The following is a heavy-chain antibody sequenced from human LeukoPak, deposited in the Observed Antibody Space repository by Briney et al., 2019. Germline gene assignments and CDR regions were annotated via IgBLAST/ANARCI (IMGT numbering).Heavy chain of an antibody. CDR3: ARIVDPYYDILTGYYSPGYFDY. CDR1: GGTFSSYA. Sequence: ASVKVSCKASGGTFSSYAISWVRQAPGQGLEWMGRIIPILGIANYAQKLQGRVTMTTDTSTSTAYMELRSLRSDDTAVYYCARIVDPYYDILTGYYSPGYFDYWGQGTLVTVSS. J-gene: IGHJ4*02. V-gene: IGHV1-69*04. D-gene: IGHD3-9*01. CDR2: IIPILGIA.